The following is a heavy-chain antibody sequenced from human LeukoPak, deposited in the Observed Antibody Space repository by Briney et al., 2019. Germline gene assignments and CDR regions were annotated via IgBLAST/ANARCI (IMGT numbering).Heavy chain of an antibody. CDR1: GFNFSSYS. CDR2: IGGRGGT. V-gene: IGHV3-23*01. Sequence: GGSLRLSCEGSGFNFSSYSMTWVRQAPGKGLEWVSVIGGRGGTYYADSVKGRFIISRDNSENMLYLQMSSLGADDTALYYCAKGGLRSTPLDYWGQGTLVTVSS. CDR3: AKGGLRSTPLDY. J-gene: IGHJ4*03. D-gene: IGHD4-17*01.